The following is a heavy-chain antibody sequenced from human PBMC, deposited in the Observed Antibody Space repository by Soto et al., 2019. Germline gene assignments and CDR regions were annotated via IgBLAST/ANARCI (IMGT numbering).Heavy chain of an antibody. CDR1: GFTFSGSA. J-gene: IGHJ4*02. V-gene: IGHV3-73*02. CDR3: TRHAPSPYCSGWLYYFDY. D-gene: IGHD6-19*01. CDR2: IRSKANSYAT. Sequence: EVQLVESGGGLVQPGGSLKLSCAASGFTFSGSAMHWVCQASGKGLEWVGCIRSKANSYATAYAASVKGRFTISRDDSRLIVYLQMNSLKTEDTAVYYCTRHAPSPYCSGWLYYFDYWGQGTLGTVS.